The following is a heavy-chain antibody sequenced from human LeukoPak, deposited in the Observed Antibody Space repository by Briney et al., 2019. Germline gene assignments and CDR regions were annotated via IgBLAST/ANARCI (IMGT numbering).Heavy chain of an antibody. CDR1: GGSISSSSYY. D-gene: IGHD5-24*01. CDR2: IYTSGST. CDR3: ARAPVAGYKYDY. J-gene: IGHJ4*02. Sequence: SETLSLTCTVSGGSISSSSYYWSWIRQPAGKGLEWIGRIYTSGSTNYNPSLKSRVTMSVDTSKNQFSLKLSSVTAADTAVYYCARAPVAGYKYDYWGQGTLVTVSS. V-gene: IGHV4-61*02.